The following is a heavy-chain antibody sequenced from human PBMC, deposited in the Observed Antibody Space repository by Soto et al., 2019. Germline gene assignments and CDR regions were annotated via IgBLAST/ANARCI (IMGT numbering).Heavy chain of an antibody. CDR3: AKNDYGDRESYYYYMDG. CDR1: GFTFSSYA. CDR2: ISGSGGST. J-gene: IGHJ6*03. V-gene: IGHV3-23*01. D-gene: IGHD4-17*01. Sequence: GGSLRLSCAASGFTFSSYAMSWVRQAPGKGLEWVSAISGSGGSTYYADSVKGRFTISRDNSKNTLYLQMNSLRTEDTAVYYCAKNDYGDRESYYYYMDGWGKGARVTVCS.